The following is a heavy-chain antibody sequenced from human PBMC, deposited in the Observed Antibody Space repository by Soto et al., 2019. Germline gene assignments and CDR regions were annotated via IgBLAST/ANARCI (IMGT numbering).Heavy chain of an antibody. CDR1: GGSISSYY. D-gene: IGHD3-16*01. J-gene: IGHJ4*02. V-gene: IGHV4-59*08. CDR2: IYYSGST. Sequence: QVQLQESGPGLVKPSETLSLTCTVSGGSISSYYWSWIRQPPGKGLEWIGYIYYSGSTNYNPSLKSRVTISVDTSKNQFSLKLSSVTAADTAVYYCARTNRFFDYWGQGTLVTVSS. CDR3: ARTNRFFDY.